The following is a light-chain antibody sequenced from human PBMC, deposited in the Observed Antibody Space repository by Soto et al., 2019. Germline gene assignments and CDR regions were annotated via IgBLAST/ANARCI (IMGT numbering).Light chain of an antibody. CDR2: AAS. J-gene: IGKJ4*01. CDR3: QQYYSYPLT. Sequence: IQMTQSPSSFSASTGARVTITSRASQGISSYLAWYQQKPGKAPKLMIYAASTLQSGVPSRFSGSGSGTDCTLTISCLQSEDVATYYCQQYYSYPLTFGGGTKVDIK. V-gene: IGKV1-8*01. CDR1: QGISSY.